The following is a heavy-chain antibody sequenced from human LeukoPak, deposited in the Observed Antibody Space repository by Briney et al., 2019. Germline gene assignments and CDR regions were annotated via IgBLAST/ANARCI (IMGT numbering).Heavy chain of an antibody. V-gene: IGHV3-30-3*01. J-gene: IGHJ4*02. D-gene: IGHD6-13*01. CDR1: GFTFSSYA. CDR2: ISYDGSNK. CDR3: ACEYSSSRFDY. Sequence: GGSLRLSCAASGFTFSSYAMHWVRQAPGKGLEWVAVISYDGSNKYYADSVKGRFTISRDNSKNTLYLQMNSLRAEDTAVYYCACEYSSSRFDYWGQGTLVTVSS.